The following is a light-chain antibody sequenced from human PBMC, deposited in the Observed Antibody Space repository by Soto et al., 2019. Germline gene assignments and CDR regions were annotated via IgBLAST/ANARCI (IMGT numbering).Light chain of an antibody. Sequence: QSALTQPASVSGSPGQSITVSCFGTSSDIEKYNLVSWYQQYPGKVPKLLISEVSKRPSGVSDRFSGSKSGNMASLTISGLQAEDEADYYCFSYAGSRAPYLFGTGTKLTVL. J-gene: IGLJ1*01. CDR3: FSYAGSRAPYL. V-gene: IGLV2-23*02. CDR1: SSDIEKYNL. CDR2: EVS.